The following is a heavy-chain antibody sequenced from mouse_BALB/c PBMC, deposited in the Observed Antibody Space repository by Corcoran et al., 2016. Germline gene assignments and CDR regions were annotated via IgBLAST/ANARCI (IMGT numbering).Heavy chain of an antibody. CDR2: INTYTGEP. CDR3: ARRGSWYFDV. V-gene: IGHV9-3-1*01. CDR1: GYTFTNYG. Sequence: QIQLVQSAPELKKPGETVKISCKASGYTFTNYGINWVKQAPGQGLKWMGWINTYTGEPTYADDFKGRFAFSLETSASTAYLQINNLKNEDTATYFWARRGSWYFDVWGAGTTVTVSS. J-gene: IGHJ1*01.